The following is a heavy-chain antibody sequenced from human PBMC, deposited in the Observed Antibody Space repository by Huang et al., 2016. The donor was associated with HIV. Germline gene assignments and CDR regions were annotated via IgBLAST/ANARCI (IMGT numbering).Heavy chain of an antibody. CDR2: IRYDGNND. CDR3: VKERGSSRARSSFDF. CDR1: GFPFIAYG. D-gene: IGHD6-13*01. Sequence: QVRLVESGGGVVQPGASLTLSCSASGFPFIAYGMVWVGQAPGKGLEWVSFIRYDGNNDYLIGSVKGRFTISRDNSNNTLYLRMNSLRPEDTAVYYCVKERGSSRARSSFDFWGQGTSVIVSS. V-gene: IGHV3-30*02. J-gene: IGHJ3*01.